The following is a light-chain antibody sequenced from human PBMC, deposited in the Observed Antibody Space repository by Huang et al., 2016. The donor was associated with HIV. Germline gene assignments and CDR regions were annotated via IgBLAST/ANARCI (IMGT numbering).Light chain of an antibody. CDR2: AAS. V-gene: IGKV1-39*01. CDR3: QQTYSTPQT. Sequence: DIEMTQSPSSLSASVGDRVTITCRATQSISKYLNWYQQKPGKAPKLLIYAASSLQSGVPSRFSGSGSGTDFTLTISGLQPEDFGTYYCQQTYSTPQTFGQGTKVEIK. J-gene: IGKJ1*01. CDR1: QSISKY.